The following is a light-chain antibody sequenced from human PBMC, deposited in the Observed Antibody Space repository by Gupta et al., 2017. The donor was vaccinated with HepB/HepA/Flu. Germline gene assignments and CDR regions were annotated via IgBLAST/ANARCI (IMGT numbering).Light chain of an antibody. CDR3: VAWDDSLSGVV. CDR1: SSNIGSNY. CDR2: RNN. J-gene: IGLJ2*01. Sequence: QSVLTQPPSASGPPGQRVTISCSGSSSNIGSNYVYWYQQLPGTAPKLLIFRNNQRPSGVPDRFSGSKSGTSASLAISGLRSEDEADYYCVAWDDSLSGVVFGGGTKLTVL. V-gene: IGLV1-47*01.